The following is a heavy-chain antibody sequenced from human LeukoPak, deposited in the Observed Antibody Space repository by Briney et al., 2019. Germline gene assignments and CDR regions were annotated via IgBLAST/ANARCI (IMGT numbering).Heavy chain of an antibody. CDR2: ISAYNGNT. CDR1: GYNFTSYD. D-gene: IGHD5-18*01. V-gene: IGHV1-18*01. CDR3: ARVQLWLGRYYYYGMDV. Sequence: ASVMVSCKAAGYNFTSYDIGWVRQAPGQWLEWMGCISAYNGNTNYAQKLQGRVTMTTDTSTSTAYMELRSLRSDDTAVYYCARVQLWLGRYYYYGMDVWGQGTTVTVSS. J-gene: IGHJ6*02.